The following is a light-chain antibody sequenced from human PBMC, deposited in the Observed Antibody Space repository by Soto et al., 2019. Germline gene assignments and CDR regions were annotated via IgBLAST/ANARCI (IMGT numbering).Light chain of an antibody. Sequence: QSVLTQPPSASGSPGQSVTISCSGTSSDVGGYNYVSWYQQHPGKAPKLLIYEVTKRPSGVPDRFSGSKSGNTASLTVSGLQTEDEADYYCSSYTSSSTALYVFGTGTKLTVL. CDR3: SSYTSSSTALYV. J-gene: IGLJ1*01. V-gene: IGLV2-8*01. CDR2: EVT. CDR1: SSDVGGYNY.